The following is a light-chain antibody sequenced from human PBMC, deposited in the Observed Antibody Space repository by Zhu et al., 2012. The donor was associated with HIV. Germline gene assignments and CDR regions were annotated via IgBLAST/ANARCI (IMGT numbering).Light chain of an antibody. J-gene: IGKJ2*01. Sequence: EIVLTQSPGTLSLSPGDRATLSCRASQSVTNDYLAWYQQKPGQAPRLLIYGASSRATGIPDRFSGSGSGTDFILTISRVEPEDFAVYSCQQYADSPYTFGQGTKLEI. CDR3: QQYADSPYT. CDR2: GAS. V-gene: IGKV3-20*01. CDR1: QSVTNDY.